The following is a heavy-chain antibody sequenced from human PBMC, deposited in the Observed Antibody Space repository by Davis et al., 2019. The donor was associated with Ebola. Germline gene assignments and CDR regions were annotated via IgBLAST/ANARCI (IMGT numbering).Heavy chain of an antibody. CDR3: TSEGGGSSDWYRVEGGDY. CDR2: IRSKANSYAT. V-gene: IGHV3-73*01. D-gene: IGHD6-19*01. CDR1: GFTFSGSA. J-gene: IGHJ4*02. Sequence: GESLKISCAASGFTFSGSAMHWVRQASGKGLEWVGRIRSKANSYATAYAASVKGRFTISRDDSKNTAYLQMNSLKTEDTAVYYCTSEGGGSSDWYRVEGGDYWGQGTLVTVSS.